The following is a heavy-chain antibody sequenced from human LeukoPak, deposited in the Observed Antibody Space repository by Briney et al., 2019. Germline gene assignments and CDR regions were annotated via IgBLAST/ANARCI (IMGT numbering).Heavy chain of an antibody. V-gene: IGHV3-33*01. J-gene: IGHJ4*02. CDR3: ASALVYYDNRDIYY. CDR2: IWYDGSNK. Sequence: GGALRLSCAASGFTFSSYGMHWVRQAPGKGPEWVAVIWYDGSNKYYADSVKGRFTISRDDSKNMLYLQMNSLRAEDTAVYYCASALVYYDNRDIYYWGQGSLVTVSS. CDR1: GFTFSSYG. D-gene: IGHD3-22*01.